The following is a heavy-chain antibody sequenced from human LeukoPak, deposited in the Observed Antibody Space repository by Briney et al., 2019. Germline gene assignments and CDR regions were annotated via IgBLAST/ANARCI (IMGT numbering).Heavy chain of an antibody. CDR1: GYTFTTYG. Sequence: ASVKVSCKASGYTFTTYGINWVRQAPGQGLEWMGWISVYNDNTYYTQKLQGRVTMTTDTSTSTAYMELGSPISDDTAVYYCARGVSSWYYGMDVWGQGTTVIVSS. V-gene: IGHV1-18*01. CDR3: ARGVSSWYYGMDV. J-gene: IGHJ6*02. CDR2: ISVYNDNT. D-gene: IGHD6-13*01.